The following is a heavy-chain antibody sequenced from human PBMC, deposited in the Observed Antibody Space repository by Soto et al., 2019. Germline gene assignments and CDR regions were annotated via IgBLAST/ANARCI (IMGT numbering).Heavy chain of an antibody. D-gene: IGHD5-12*01. CDR3: ATVDGPTVTTMFFDY. J-gene: IGHJ4*02. CDR2: IIPIFGTA. Sequence: SVKVSCKASGGTFSSYAISWVRQAPGQGLEWMGGIIPIFGTANYAQKFQGRVTITADESTSTAYMELSSLRSEDTAVYYCATVDGPTVTTMFFDYWGQGILVTVSS. CDR1: GGTFSSYA. V-gene: IGHV1-69*13.